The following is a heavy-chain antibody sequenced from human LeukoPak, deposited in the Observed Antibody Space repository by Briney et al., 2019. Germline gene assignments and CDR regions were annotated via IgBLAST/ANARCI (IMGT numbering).Heavy chain of an antibody. D-gene: IGHD6-13*01. CDR2: IYNSGST. Sequence: ASETLSLTCSVSGGSISSSTYYWGWIRQPPGKGLEWIGNIYNSGSTYYNPSPKSRVTISVDTSKNQFSLKLSSVTAADTAVYYCARQAYSSNLGWFDPWGQGTLVTVSS. V-gene: IGHV4-39*01. CDR3: ARQAYSSNLGWFDP. CDR1: GGSISSSTYY. J-gene: IGHJ5*02.